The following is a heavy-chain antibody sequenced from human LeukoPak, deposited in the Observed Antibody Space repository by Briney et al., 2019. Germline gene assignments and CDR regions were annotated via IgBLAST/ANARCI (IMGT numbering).Heavy chain of an antibody. D-gene: IGHD5-24*01. J-gene: IGHJ4*02. CDR2: INPNSGGT. CDR1: GYTFIGYY. CDR3: ARARRDGYNGKDY. Sequence: VASVKVSCKASGYTFIGYYMHWVRQAPGQGLEWMGRINPNSGGTNYAQKFQGRVTMTRDTSISTAYMELSRLRSDDTAVYYCARARRDGYNGKDYWGQGTLVTVSS. V-gene: IGHV1-2*06.